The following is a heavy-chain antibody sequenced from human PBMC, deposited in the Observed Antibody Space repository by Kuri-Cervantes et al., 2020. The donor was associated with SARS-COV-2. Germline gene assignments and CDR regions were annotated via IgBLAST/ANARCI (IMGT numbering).Heavy chain of an antibody. CDR1: GFIFNNYG. J-gene: IGHJ4*02. D-gene: IGHD6-19*01. CDR2: LRYDGGEK. Sequence: GESLKISCAASGFIFNNYGMHWVRQAPGKGLEWVAFLRYDGGEKHYADSVKGRFTISRDSSKNMLYLQMNSLRAEDTAVYYCARTPGIAVAGTFDYWGQGTLVTVSS. V-gene: IGHV3-30*02. CDR3: ARTPGIAVAGTFDY.